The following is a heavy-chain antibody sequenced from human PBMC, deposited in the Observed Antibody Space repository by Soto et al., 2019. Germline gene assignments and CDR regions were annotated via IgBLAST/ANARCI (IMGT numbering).Heavy chain of an antibody. CDR2: FDPEDGET. D-gene: IGHD2-2*01. Sequence: QVQLVQSGAEVKKPGASVKVSCKVSGYTLTELSMHWVRQAPGKGLEWMGGFDPEDGETIYAQKFQGRVTMTEDTSTDTAYMELSSLRSEDTAVYYCATNRGYCISTSCYNWFDPWGQGTLVTVSS. CDR1: GYTLTELS. J-gene: IGHJ5*02. CDR3: ATNRGYCISTSCYNWFDP. V-gene: IGHV1-24*01.